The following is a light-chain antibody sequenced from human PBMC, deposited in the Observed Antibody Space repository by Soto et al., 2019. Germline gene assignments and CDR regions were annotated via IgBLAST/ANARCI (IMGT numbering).Light chain of an antibody. CDR1: QSVGSN. CDR2: GAS. J-gene: IGKJ1*01. CDR3: HQYNNWPPA. V-gene: IGKV3-15*01. Sequence: ETVMTQSPATLSVSPGERATLSCRASQSVGSNLAWYQLKPGQAPRLLIYGASTRAIGTTTRFSGSGSGTXVTLTISSLQSEDFAVYCCHQYNNWPPAFGQGTKVEIK.